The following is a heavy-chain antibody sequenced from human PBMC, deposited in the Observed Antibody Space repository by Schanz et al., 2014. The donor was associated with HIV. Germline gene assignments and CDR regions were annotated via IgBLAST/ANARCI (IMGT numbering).Heavy chain of an antibody. J-gene: IGHJ3*02. CDR3: ARSPDWAGTDAFDI. D-gene: IGHD6-19*01. CDR2: IWHDGSYK. CDR1: GFIFSNYG. V-gene: IGHV3-33*08. Sequence: QVHLVESGGGVVQPGRSLRLSCVGSGFIFSNYGIHWVRQAPGKGLEWVAVIWHDGSYKYYADSVKGRFTISRDNPKNTLYLQMNSLRAEDTAIYYCARSPDWAGTDAFDIWGQGTMVTVSS.